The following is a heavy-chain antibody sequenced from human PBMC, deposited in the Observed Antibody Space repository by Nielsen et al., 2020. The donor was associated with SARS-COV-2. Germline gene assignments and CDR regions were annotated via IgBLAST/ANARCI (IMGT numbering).Heavy chain of an antibody. J-gene: IGHJ2*01. V-gene: IGHV4-39*01. D-gene: IGHD2-15*01. CDR1: GGSISSNIYS. Sequence: SETLSLTCSVSGGSISSNIYSWGWIRQPPGKGLEWIGAIYYNVSTYYNPSLKSRVTISVDTSKSQFSLKLSSVTAADTAVYYCARAGGGGWYFDLWGRGTLVTVSS. CDR2: IYYNVST. CDR3: ARAGGGGWYFDL.